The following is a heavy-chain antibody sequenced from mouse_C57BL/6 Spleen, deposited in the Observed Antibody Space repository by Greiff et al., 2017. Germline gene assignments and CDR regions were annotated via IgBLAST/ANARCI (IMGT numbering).Heavy chain of an antibody. D-gene: IGHD4-1*01. Sequence: EVKLVESGGGLVKPGGSLKLSCAASGFTFSDYGMHWVRQAPEKGLEWVAYISSGSSTIYYADTVKGRFTISRDNAKNTLFLQMTSLRSEDTAMYYCARSWEGPFAYWGQGTLVTVSA. CDR1: GFTFSDYG. CDR2: ISSGSSTI. CDR3: ARSWEGPFAY. V-gene: IGHV5-17*01. J-gene: IGHJ3*01.